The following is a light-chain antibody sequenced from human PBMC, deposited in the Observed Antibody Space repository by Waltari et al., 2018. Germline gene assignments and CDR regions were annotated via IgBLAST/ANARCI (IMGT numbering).Light chain of an antibody. J-gene: IGKJ1*01. CDR2: KAS. CDR1: QGISSW. Sequence: DIQMTQSPSTLSASVGDRVTITCRASQGISSWLAWYQQKPGKAPKLLIYKASSLESGVPSRFSGSGSGTEFTLTISSLQPDDFATYYCQQYNSYSWGFGQGTKVEVK. V-gene: IGKV1-5*03. CDR3: QQYNSYSWG.